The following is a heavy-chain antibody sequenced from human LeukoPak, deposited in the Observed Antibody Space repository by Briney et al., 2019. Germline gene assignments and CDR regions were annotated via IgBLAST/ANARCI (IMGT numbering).Heavy chain of an antibody. CDR3: ATIPYGSGIIDY. CDR2: INPNSGGT. J-gene: IGHJ4*02. CDR1: GYTFTDYY. D-gene: IGHD3-10*01. Sequence: EASVKVSCKASGYTFTDYYMHWVRQAPGQGLECMGWINPNSGGTNYAQKFQGRVTMTRDTSISTVYMEVSSLRSDDTAVYYCATIPYGSGIIDYWGQGTLVTVSS. V-gene: IGHV1-2*02.